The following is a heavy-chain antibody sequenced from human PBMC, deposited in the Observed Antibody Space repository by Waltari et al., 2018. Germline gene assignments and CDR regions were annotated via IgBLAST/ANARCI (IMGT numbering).Heavy chain of an antibody. CDR1: GFSFDDYG. V-gene: IGHV3-9*01. CDR2: ISWNSGGI. D-gene: IGHD3-22*01. Sequence: EVQLVESGGGLVQPGRSVRLSCVGSGFSFDDYGMHWVRQVPGKGLEWVSGISWNSGGIGSADSVKGRFTISRDNAKNSLYLQMNSLRAEDTAVYYCARGYYYDSSGSPTHYWGQGTLVTVSS. CDR3: ARGYYYDSSGSPTHY. J-gene: IGHJ4*02.